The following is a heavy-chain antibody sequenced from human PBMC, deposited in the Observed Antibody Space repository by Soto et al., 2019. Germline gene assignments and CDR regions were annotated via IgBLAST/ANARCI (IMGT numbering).Heavy chain of an antibody. J-gene: IGHJ4*02. D-gene: IGHD6-19*01. CDR2: ISYDGSNK. CDR1: GFAFSTYG. Sequence: QVQLVESGGGVVQPGTSLRLSCAASGFAFSTYGMHWVRQAPGKGLEWLSLISYDGSNKYYADSVTGRFTISRDNSKNTLYLQMNSVRAEDTAVYYCAKGSKGVGVAVAGTHCWGQGTLVTVSS. CDR3: AKGSKGVGVAVAGTHC. V-gene: IGHV3-30*18.